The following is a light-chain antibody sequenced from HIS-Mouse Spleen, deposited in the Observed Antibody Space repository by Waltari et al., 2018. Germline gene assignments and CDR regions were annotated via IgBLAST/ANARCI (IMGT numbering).Light chain of an antibody. V-gene: IGLV2-23*01. CDR1: SSDVGGYNL. J-gene: IGLJ3*02. CDR2: EGS. Sequence: QSALPQPASVSGSPGQSSTISCPGTSSDVGGYNLVSWYQQHPGKAPKLMIYEGSKRPSGVSNRFSGSKSGNTASLTISGLQAEDEADYYCCSYAGSSTLVFGGGTKLTVL. CDR3: CSYAGSSTLV.